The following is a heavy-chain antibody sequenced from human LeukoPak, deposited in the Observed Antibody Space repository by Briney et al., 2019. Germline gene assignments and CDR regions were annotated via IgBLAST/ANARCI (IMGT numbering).Heavy chain of an antibody. CDR3: ATPLDLDYGGNTPSYYYYMDV. D-gene: IGHD4-23*01. V-gene: IGHV3-30*02. J-gene: IGHJ6*03. CDR2: IWYDGRSK. CDR1: GFTFSSYG. Sequence: GGSLRLSCAASGFTFSSYGMHWVRQAPGKGLEWVAVIWYDGRSKYYSDSVRGRFTISRDNSMNTLFLQMDSLRAEDTAVYYCATPLDLDYGGNTPSYYYYMDVWGKGTTVTVSS.